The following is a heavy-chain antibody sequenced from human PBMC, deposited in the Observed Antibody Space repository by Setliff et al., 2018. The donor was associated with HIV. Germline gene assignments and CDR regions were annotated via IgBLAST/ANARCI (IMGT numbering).Heavy chain of an antibody. CDR1: GGSFSDYY. J-gene: IGHJ4*02. V-gene: IGHV4-34*01. CDR2: IDHRGST. D-gene: IGHD2-15*01. CDR3: ARGRCSGGSCYSARYYFDY. Sequence: SETLSLTCGIYGGSFSDYYWSWIRQPPGKGLEWIGEIDHRGSTNYNPSLKSRVTISVDTSKNQFSLKLSSVTAADTAVYYCARGRCSGGSCYSARYYFDYWGQGTLVTVSS.